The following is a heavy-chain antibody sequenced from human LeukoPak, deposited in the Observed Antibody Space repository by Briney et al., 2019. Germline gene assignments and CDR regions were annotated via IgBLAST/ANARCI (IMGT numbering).Heavy chain of an antibody. CDR1: GFTFDDYG. CDR2: INWNGGST. J-gene: IGHJ4*02. CDR3: ARASPYYYDSSGLGY. Sequence: GGSLRLSCAASGFTFDDYGMSWVRQAPGKGLEWVSGINWNGGSTGYADSVKGRFTISRDNAKNSLYLQMNSLRAEDTALYYCARASPYYYDSSGLGYWGQGTLVTVSS. V-gene: IGHV3-20*04. D-gene: IGHD3-22*01.